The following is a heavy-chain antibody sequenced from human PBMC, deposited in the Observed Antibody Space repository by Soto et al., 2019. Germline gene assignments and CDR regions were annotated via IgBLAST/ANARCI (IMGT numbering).Heavy chain of an antibody. CDR1: GFTFSSYW. V-gene: IGHV3-7*01. J-gene: IGHJ4*02. D-gene: IGHD3-10*01. CDR3: ARGGSQRHDY. Sequence: VQLVESGGGFIQPGGSLRLSCAASGFTFSSYWMTWVRQAPGKGLEWVADIKEDGSEKYYVDSVKGRFTISRDNAKKSLYLQMNSLRAEDTAVYYCARGGSQRHDYWGQGTLVTVSS. CDR2: IKEDGSEK.